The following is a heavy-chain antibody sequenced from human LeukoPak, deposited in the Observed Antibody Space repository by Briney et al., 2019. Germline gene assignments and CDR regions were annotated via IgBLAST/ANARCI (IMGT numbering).Heavy chain of an antibody. J-gene: IGHJ4*02. CDR1: GFTFSSYG. D-gene: IGHD3-9*01. V-gene: IGHV3-30*02. CDR3: AKGTRRGYDILTGYYLFDY. Sequence: GGSLRLSCAASGFTFSSYGMHWVRQAPGKGLEGVAFIRYDGSNKYYADSVKGRFTISRDNSKNTLYLQMNSLRAEDTAVYYCAKGTRRGYDILTGYYLFDYWGQGTLVTVSS. CDR2: IRYDGSNK.